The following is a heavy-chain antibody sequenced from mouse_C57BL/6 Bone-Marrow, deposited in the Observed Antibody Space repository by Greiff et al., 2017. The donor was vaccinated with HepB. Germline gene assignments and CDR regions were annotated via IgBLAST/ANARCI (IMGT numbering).Heavy chain of an antibody. CDR2: IYPGDGDT. V-gene: IGHV1-82*01. D-gene: IGHD1-1*02. CDR3: ARSDGGSAMDY. CDR1: GYAFSSSW. J-gene: IGHJ4*01. Sequence: QVQLQQSGPELVKPGASVKISCKASGYAFSSSWMNWVKQRPGKGLEWIGRIYPGDGDTNYNGKFKGKATLTADKSSSTAYMQLSSLTSEDSAVYFCARSDGGSAMDYWGQGTSVTVSS.